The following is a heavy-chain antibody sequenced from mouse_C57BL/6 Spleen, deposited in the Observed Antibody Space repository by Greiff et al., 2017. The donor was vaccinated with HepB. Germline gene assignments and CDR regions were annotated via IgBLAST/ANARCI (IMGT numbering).Heavy chain of an antibody. Sequence: EVQLQQSGPELVQPGASVKISCKASGYTFTDYYMNWVKQSHGKCLEWIGDINPNTGGTRYSQKFKGKATLTVDKSSSTAYMDRRSLTSEDSAVYYCAVGDGYDKGDYWRQGATLTVAS. CDR3: AVGDGYDKGDY. V-gene: IGHV1-26*01. D-gene: IGHD2-2*01. CDR2: INPNTGGT. CDR1: GYTFTDYY. J-gene: IGHJ2*01.